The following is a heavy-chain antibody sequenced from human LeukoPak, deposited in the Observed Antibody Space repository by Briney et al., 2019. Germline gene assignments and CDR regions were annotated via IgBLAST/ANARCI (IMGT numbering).Heavy chain of an antibody. D-gene: IGHD6-19*01. CDR3: ARTKGIAVAGTYDY. V-gene: IGHV6-1*01. CDR2: TYYRSKWYN. CDR1: GDIVSSNSAA. Sequence: SQTLSLTCALSGDIVSSNSAAWNWIRQSPSRGLEWLGRTYYRSKWYNDYAVSVKSRITINPDTSKNQFSLQLNSVTPEDTAVYYCARTKGIAVAGTYDYWGQGTLVTVSS. J-gene: IGHJ4*02.